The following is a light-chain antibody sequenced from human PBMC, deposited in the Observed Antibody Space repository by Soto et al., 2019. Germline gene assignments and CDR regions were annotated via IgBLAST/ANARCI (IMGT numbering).Light chain of an antibody. CDR1: SSNIGTGYD. J-gene: IGLJ3*02. CDR3: QSYDNALSAWV. V-gene: IGLV1-40*01. Sequence: QSVLTQPPSVSGAPGQRVTISCTGSSSNIGTGYDVHWYQQLPGTAPKLLIYVNNNRPSGVPDRFTGSKSGTSASLAITGIQAEDEAAYYCQSYDNALSAWVFGGGTKLTVL. CDR2: VNN.